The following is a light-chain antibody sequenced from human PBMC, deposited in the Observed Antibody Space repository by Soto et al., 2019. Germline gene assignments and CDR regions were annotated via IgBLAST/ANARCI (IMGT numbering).Light chain of an antibody. V-gene: IGLV2-14*01. CDR3: SSYTSISTYV. J-gene: IGLJ1*01. CDR1: SSDVGGYNF. CDR2: DAT. Sequence: QSVLPQPASVSGSPGQSITISCTGTSSDVGGYNFVSWYQQHPDKAPKLMIYDATNRPSGVSNRFSGSKSGNTASLTISGLQAEDEADYYCSSYTSISTYVFGTGTKVTVL.